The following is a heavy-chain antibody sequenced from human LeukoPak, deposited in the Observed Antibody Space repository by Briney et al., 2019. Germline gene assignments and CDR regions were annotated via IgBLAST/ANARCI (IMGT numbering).Heavy chain of an antibody. CDR1: GYTLTELT. V-gene: IGHV1-24*01. J-gene: IGHJ4*02. CDR2: FDPEDGET. CDR3: ASFNGGYSYGIDDY. Sequence: ASVKVSCKVSGYTLTELTMHWVRQAPGKGLEWMGGFDPEDGETIYAQKFQGRVTMTEDTSTDTAYMELSSLRSEDTAVYYCASFNGGYSYGIDDYWGQGTLVTVSS. D-gene: IGHD5-18*01.